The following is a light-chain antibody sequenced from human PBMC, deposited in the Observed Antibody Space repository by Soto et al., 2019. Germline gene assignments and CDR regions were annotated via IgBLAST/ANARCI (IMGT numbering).Light chain of an antibody. J-gene: IGLJ3*02. Sequence: QSALTQPASVSGSPGQSITISCIGTSSDIGAYNYVSWYQQHPGKVPKLMIYEVTNRPSGLSNRFSGSKSGNTASLTISGLQAEDEAEYFCSSFTSTSTQVLGGGTKLTVL. CDR2: EVT. CDR1: SSDIGAYNY. V-gene: IGLV2-14*01. CDR3: SSFTSTSTQV.